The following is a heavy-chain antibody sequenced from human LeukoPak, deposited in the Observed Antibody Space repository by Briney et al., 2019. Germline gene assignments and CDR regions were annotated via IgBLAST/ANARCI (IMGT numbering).Heavy chain of an antibody. CDR3: ASRSVRGYDPQDYYMDV. CDR1: GYTFTSYD. Sequence: ASVKVSCKASGYTFTSYDINWVRQATGQGLEWMGWMNPNSGNTGYAQKFQGRVTMTRNTSISTAYMELSSLRSEDTAVYYCASRSVRGYDPQDYYMDVWGKGTTVTVSS. CDR2: MNPNSGNT. V-gene: IGHV1-8*01. J-gene: IGHJ6*03. D-gene: IGHD5-12*01.